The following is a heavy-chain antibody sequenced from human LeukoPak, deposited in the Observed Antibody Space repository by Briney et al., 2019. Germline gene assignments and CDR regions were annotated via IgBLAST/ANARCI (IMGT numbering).Heavy chain of an antibody. V-gene: IGHV4-38-2*01. CDR3: ARRRYYDGSGYLE. D-gene: IGHD3-22*01. CDR1: GYSISSGYY. CDR2: IYHSGST. J-gene: IGHJ1*01. Sequence: PSETLSLTCAVSGYSISSGYYWGWIRQPPGKGLEWIGSIYHSGSTYYSPSLKSRVTMSVDPSNNQFSLNLRSVTAADTAVYYCARRRYYDGSGYLEWGQGTLLSVSS.